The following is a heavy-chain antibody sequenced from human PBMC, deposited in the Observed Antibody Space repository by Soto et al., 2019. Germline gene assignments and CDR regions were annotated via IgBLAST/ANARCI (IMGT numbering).Heavy chain of an antibody. CDR1: GGSISSGDYY. CDR2: IYYSGNT. Sequence: PSETLSLTCTVSGGSISSGDYYWSWIRQPPGKGLEWIGYIYYSGNTNYNPSLKSRVTISLDLSKNQFSLNLNSVTAADTAVYYCARVAGSGWYDAWGQGTLVTVSS. V-gene: IGHV4-61*08. J-gene: IGHJ5*02. CDR3: ARVAGSGWYDA. D-gene: IGHD6-19*01.